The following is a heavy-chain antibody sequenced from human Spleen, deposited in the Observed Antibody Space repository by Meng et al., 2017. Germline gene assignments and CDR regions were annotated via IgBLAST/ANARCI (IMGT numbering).Heavy chain of an antibody. CDR3: ARVSGREVRGVIITYRIGYYYYGMDV. V-gene: IGHV7-4-1*02. CDR2: INTNTGNP. D-gene: IGHD3-10*01. CDR1: GYTFTSYA. J-gene: IGHJ6*02. Sequence: ASVKVSCKASGYTFTSYAMNWVRQAPGQGLEWMGWINTNTGNPTYAQGFTGRVVFSLDTSVSTAYLQISSLKAEDTAVYYCARVSGREVRGVIITYRIGYYYYGMDVWGQGTTVTVSS.